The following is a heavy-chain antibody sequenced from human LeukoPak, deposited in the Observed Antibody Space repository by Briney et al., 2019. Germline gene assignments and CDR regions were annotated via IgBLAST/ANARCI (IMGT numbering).Heavy chain of an antibody. CDR2: IYPGDSET. V-gene: IGHV5-51*01. CDR1: GYRFINYW. CDR3: ARQMAHSSCGKDY. Sequence: GESLKISCKGSGYRFINYWIGWVRQMPGKGLEWMGIIYPGDSETRYSPSFEGQVTISVDKSISTAYLQWSSLKASDTAIYYCARQMAHSSCGKDYWGQGTLVTVSS. D-gene: IGHD2-15*01. J-gene: IGHJ4*02.